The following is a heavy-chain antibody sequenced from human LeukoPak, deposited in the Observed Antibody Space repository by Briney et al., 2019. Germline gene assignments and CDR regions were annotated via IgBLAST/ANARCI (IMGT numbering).Heavy chain of an antibody. CDR2: ISYSGSA. D-gene: IGHD3-9*01. J-gene: IGHJ3*02. CDR1: GGSISSYY. CDR3: ARQGYDILTGYIDAFDI. V-gene: IGHV4-59*08. Sequence: SETLSLTCTVSGGSISSYYWSWIRQPPGKGLEWIGYISYSGSANYNPSLKSRVTISIDTSKNQFSLKLRSVTAADTAIYYCARQGYDILTGYIDAFDIWGQGTMVTVSS.